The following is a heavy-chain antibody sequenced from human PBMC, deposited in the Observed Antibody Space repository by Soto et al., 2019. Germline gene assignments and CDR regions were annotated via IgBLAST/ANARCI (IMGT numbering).Heavy chain of an antibody. V-gene: IGHV3-23*01. J-gene: IGHJ4*02. D-gene: IGHD2-8*01. Sequence: PGGSLRLSCAASGFIFSNYVMTWVRKPPGKGLEWVSTVTSGGSTYHADSVRGRLIISRDNSKNTLYLQMNSLRAEDTAVYYCARGPDGPFDYWGQGTLVTVSS. CDR1: GFIFSNYV. CDR3: ARGPDGPFDY. CDR2: VTSGGST.